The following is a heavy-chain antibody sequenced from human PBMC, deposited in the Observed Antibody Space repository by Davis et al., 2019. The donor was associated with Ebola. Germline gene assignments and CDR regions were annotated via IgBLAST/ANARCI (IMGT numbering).Heavy chain of an antibody. V-gene: IGHV1-2*06. D-gene: IGHD6-13*01. J-gene: IGHJ4*02. CDR1: GYTFTGYY. Sequence: AASVKVSCKASGYTFTGYYLHWVRQAPGQGLEWMGRINPYNGGTNYAQKFQGRVTMTRDTSISTAYMELSRLRSDDTAVYYCARGPGIAAAGEVWGQGTLVTVSS. CDR3: ARGPGIAAAGEV. CDR2: INPYNGGT.